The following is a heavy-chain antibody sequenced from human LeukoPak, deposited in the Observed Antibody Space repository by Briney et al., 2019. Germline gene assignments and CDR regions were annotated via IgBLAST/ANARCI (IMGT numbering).Heavy chain of an antibody. Sequence: HPGGSLRLSCAASGFTFSSYGMHWVRQAPGKGLEWVAFIRYDGSNKYYADSVKGRFTISRDNSKNTLYLQMNSLRAEDTAVYYCAKDRIAVAGQNDYWGQGTLVTVSS. CDR3: AKDRIAVAGQNDY. J-gene: IGHJ4*02. CDR1: GFTFSSYG. CDR2: IRYDGSNK. D-gene: IGHD6-19*01. V-gene: IGHV3-30*02.